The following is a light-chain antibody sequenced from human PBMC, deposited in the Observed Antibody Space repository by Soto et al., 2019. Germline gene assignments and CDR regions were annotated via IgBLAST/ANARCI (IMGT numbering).Light chain of an antibody. CDR2: GAS. CDR1: QSVSSK. V-gene: IGKV3-15*01. J-gene: IGKJ2*01. Sequence: EIVMTQSPATLSVSPGERATLSCRASQSVSSKLAWYQQKPGQAPRLLIYGASTRATGIPARFSGSRSGTEFTLTISSLQSEDFAVYYCQKYNNWPYTFGQGTKLEIK. CDR3: QKYNNWPYT.